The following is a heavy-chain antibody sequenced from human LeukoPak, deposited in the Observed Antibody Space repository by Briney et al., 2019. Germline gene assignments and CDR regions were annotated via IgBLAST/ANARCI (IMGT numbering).Heavy chain of an antibody. Sequence: ASVKVSCKVSGYTLTELSMHWVRQAPGKGLEWIGGFDPEDGETIYAQKFQGRVTVTEDTSTDTAYMELSSLRSEDTAVYYCARKAVAGTFEDYWGQGTLVTVSS. J-gene: IGHJ4*02. CDR3: ARKAVAGTFEDY. CDR1: GYTLTELS. V-gene: IGHV1-24*01. CDR2: FDPEDGET. D-gene: IGHD6-19*01.